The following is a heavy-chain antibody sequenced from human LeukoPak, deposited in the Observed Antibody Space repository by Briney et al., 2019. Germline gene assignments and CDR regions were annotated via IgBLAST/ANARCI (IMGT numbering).Heavy chain of an antibody. CDR1: GGSISSGTYS. V-gene: IGHV4-30-2*01. CDR2: TYHSGST. CDR3: ARGDYVRRMSDY. D-gene: IGHD3-10*02. J-gene: IGHJ4*02. Sequence: SETLSLTCAVSGGSISSGTYSWSWIRQPPGKGLEWIGYTYHSGSTYYNPSLKSRVTISVDGSKNQFSLNLNSVTAADTAVYYCARGDYVRRMSDYWGQGTLVTVSS.